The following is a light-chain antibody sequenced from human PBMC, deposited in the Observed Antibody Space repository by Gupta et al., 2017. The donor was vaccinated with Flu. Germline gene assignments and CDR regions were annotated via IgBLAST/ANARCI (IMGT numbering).Light chain of an antibody. CDR3: QQYYATASWT. Sequence: DIVMTQPPDSLAVSLGERATINCRSSRSVLYNSNNKNYLAWYQQKPGQPPKLLIYWASTRESGVPDRFSGSGSGTDFTLTISSLQAEDVAVYYCQQYYATASWTFGQGTKVEIK. J-gene: IGKJ1*01. CDR2: WAS. CDR1: RSVLYNSNNKNY. V-gene: IGKV4-1*01.